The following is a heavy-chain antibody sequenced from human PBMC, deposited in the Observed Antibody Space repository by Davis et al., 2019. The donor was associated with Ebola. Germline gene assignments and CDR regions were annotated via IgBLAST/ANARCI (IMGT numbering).Heavy chain of an antibody. CDR3: ARSARRYLDY. V-gene: IGHV3-7*01. Sequence: GESLKISCAASGFTFSSYWMSWVRQAPGKGLEWVANIKQDGSEKYYVDSVKGRFTISRDSSKNTVFLQINSLRTEDTAIYYCARSARRYLDYWGQGTLVTVSS. J-gene: IGHJ4*02. CDR2: IKQDGSEK. CDR1: GFTFSSYW.